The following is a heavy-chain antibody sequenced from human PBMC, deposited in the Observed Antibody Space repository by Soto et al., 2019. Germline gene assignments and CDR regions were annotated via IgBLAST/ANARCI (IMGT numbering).Heavy chain of an antibody. CDR2: IYYSGST. CDR1: GGSISNYY. J-gene: IGHJ4*02. D-gene: IGHD5-18*01. V-gene: IGHV4-59*08. CDR3: ARHRYSYGVYYFDY. Sequence: SETLCLTCIVSGGSISNYYWSGIRQPPGKGLEWIGYIYYSGSTNYNPSLTSRVTISVDTSKNQFSLKLSSVTAADTAVYYCARHRYSYGVYYFDYWGQGTLVTVS.